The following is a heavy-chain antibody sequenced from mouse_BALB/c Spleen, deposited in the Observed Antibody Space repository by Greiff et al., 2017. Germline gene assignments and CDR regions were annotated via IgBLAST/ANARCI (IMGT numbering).Heavy chain of an antibody. V-gene: IGHV2-6-4*01. Sequence: VMLVESGPGLVAPSQSLSITCTVSGFSLSRYSVHWVRQPPGKGLEWLGMIWGGGSTDYNSALKSRLSISKDNSKSQVFLKMNSLQTDDTAMYYCARNYGTVVAKYYAMDYWGQGTSVTVSS. CDR1: GFSLSRYS. CDR3: ARNYGTVVAKYYAMDY. J-gene: IGHJ4*01. D-gene: IGHD1-1*01. CDR2: IWGGGST.